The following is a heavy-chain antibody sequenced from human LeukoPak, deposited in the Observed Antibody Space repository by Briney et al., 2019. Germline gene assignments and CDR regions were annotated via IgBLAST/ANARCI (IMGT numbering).Heavy chain of an antibody. CDR3: SRRGYYDSSGYDY. CDR1: GFTYSHNG. J-gene: IGHJ4*02. CDR2: ISGGSSDI. D-gene: IGHD3-22*01. V-gene: IGHV3-21*01. Sequence: GGSLRHSCVASGFTYSHNGMNWVRQAPGKGLEWVSSISGGSSDIYYADSVKGRFTISRDNAKKSLYLQMISLRAEDTAIYYCSRRGYYDSSGYDYWGQGTLVTVSS.